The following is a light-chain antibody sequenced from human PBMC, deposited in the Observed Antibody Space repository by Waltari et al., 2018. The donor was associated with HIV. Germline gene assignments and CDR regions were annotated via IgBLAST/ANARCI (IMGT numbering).Light chain of an antibody. V-gene: IGLV2-14*03. CDR1: SPSIGAFYY. CDR2: DVN. J-gene: IGLJ3*02. Sequence: QSALTQPAPVSGSPGQSITLSSPGTSPSIGAFYYFSWYQQHPGKAPKLIISDVNARPSGISDRFSGSKSGNTASLTISGLQPEDEAYYHCSSYASSSALLFGGGTKLTVV. CDR3: SSYASSSALL.